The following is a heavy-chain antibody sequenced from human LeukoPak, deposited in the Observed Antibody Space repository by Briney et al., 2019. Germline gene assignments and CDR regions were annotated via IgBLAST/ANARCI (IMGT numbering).Heavy chain of an antibody. CDR1: GFTFSGYA. V-gene: IGHV3-23*01. D-gene: IGHD2/OR15-2a*01. J-gene: IGHJ4*02. CDR3: ARDFYGRLDY. Sequence: GGSLRLSCAASGFTFSGYAMSWVRQAPGKGLEWVSAISGSGGSTYYADSVKGRFTISRDNAKNSLYLQMNSLRAEDTAVYYCARDFYGRLDYWGQGTLVTVSS. CDR2: ISGSGGST.